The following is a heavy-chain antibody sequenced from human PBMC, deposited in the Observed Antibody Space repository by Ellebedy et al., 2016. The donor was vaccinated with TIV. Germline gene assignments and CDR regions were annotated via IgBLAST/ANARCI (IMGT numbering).Heavy chain of an antibody. J-gene: IGHJ4*02. CDR1: GFTFSSFW. V-gene: IGHV3-7*03. D-gene: IGHD2-2*01. Sequence: GESLKISCGASGFTFSSFWMGWVRRAPGKGLEWVATINQVGNEKYYVDSVKGRFTISRDNAKTSLYLQMNSLSADDTAVHYCARGSGYCSSTSCSGETDWGQGTPVTVSS. CDR2: INQVGNEK. CDR3: ARGSGYCSSTSCSGETD.